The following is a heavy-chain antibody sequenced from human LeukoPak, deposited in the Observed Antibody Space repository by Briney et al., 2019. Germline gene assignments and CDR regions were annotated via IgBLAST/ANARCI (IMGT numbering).Heavy chain of an antibody. D-gene: IGHD3-22*01. CDR3: ARDRRYYDSSGFDY. J-gene: IGHJ4*02. V-gene: IGHV4-61*02. CDR2: IYTSGST. CDR1: GGSISNGSYY. Sequence: PSQTLSLTCTVSGGSISNGSYYWSWIRQPAGKGLEWIGRIYTSGSTNYNPSLKSRVTISVDTSKNQFSLKLSSVTAADTAVYYCARDRRYYDSSGFDYWGQGTLVTVSS.